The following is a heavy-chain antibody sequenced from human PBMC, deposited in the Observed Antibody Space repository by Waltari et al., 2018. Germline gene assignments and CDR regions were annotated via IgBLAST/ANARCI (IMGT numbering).Heavy chain of an antibody. V-gene: IGHV3-74*01. CDR2: INSDGSST. J-gene: IGHJ4*02. D-gene: IGHD3-10*01. CDR3: TRALWLGELYDY. Sequence: EVQLDESGGGLVQPGGSLRLSCSASGFTFPRYLLNWVRQAPGKGLVWVGRINSDGSSTTYADSVKGRFTISRDNAKNTVYLQMNSLRVEDTAVYYCTRALWLGELYDYWGQGTLVTVSS. CDR1: GFTFPRYL.